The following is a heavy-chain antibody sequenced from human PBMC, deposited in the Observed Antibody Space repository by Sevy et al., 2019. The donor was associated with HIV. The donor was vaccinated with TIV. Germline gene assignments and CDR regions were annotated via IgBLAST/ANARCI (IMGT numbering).Heavy chain of an antibody. CDR2: IYYSGST. J-gene: IGHJ5*02. Sequence: SDTLSLTCTVSGGSISSYYWSWIRQPPGKGLEWIGYIYYSGSTNYNPSLKSRVTISVDTSKNQFSLKLSSVTAADTAVYYCARFGTTGTTKGNWFDPWGQGTLVTVSS. CDR3: ARFGTTGTTKGNWFDP. V-gene: IGHV4-59*07. CDR1: GGSISSYY. D-gene: IGHD1-1*01.